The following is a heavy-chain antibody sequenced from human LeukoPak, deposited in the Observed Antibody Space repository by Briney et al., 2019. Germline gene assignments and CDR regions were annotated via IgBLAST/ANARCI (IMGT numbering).Heavy chain of an antibody. CDR3: ARDGGYGDYPRY. J-gene: IGHJ4*02. CDR1: GGSISSYY. Sequence: PSETLSLTCTVSGGSISSYYWSWIRQPPGKGLEWIGYIYYSGSTNCNPSLKSRVTISVDTSKNQFSLKLSSVIAADTAVYYCARDGGYGDYPRYWGQGTLVTVSS. V-gene: IGHV4-59*01. D-gene: IGHD4-17*01. CDR2: IYYSGST.